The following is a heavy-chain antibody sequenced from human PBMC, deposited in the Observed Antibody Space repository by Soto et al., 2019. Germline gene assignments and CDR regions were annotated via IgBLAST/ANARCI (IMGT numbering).Heavy chain of an antibody. CDR3: ARGSGWYLHDGMDV. CDR2: ISTYNGHT. V-gene: IGHV1-18*01. J-gene: IGHJ6*02. Sequence: QVQLVQSGAEVKMPGASVKVSCKASGYTFTSYGISWVRQAPGQGLEWMGWISTYNGHTNYAQKLQGRVTMTTDTSTSAAYMELRSVRSDDTAVYYCARGSGWYLHDGMDVWGQGTTVTVSS. CDR1: GYTFTSYG. D-gene: IGHD6-19*01.